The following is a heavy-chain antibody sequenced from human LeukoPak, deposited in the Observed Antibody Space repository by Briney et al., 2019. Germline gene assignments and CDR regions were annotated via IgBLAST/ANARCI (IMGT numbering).Heavy chain of an antibody. J-gene: IGHJ4*02. D-gene: IGHD1-26*01. Sequence: PGGSLRLSCAASGFTFSSYGMHWVRQAPGKGLEWVAVISYDGSNKYYADSVKGRFTISRDNSKNTLYLQMNSLRAEDTAVYYCARAFGSYPSWFDYWGQGTLVTVSS. V-gene: IGHV3-30*03. CDR2: ISYDGSNK. CDR3: ARAFGSYPSWFDY. CDR1: GFTFSSYG.